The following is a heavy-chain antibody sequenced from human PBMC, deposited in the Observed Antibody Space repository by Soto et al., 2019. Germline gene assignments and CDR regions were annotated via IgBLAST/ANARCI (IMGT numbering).Heavy chain of an antibody. D-gene: IGHD6-19*01. CDR2: INSDGSST. Sequence: GGSLRLSCAASGFTFSSYWMHWVRQAPGKGLVWVSRINSDGSSTSYADSAKGRFTISRDNAKNTLYLQMNGLRAEDTAVYYCARVYPYSSGWHDFDYWGQGTLVTVSS. J-gene: IGHJ4*02. CDR1: GFTFSSYW. CDR3: ARVYPYSSGWHDFDY. V-gene: IGHV3-74*01.